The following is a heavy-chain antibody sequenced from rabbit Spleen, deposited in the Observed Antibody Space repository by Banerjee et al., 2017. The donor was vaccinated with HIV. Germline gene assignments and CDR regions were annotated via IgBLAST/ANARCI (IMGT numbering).Heavy chain of an antibody. CDR1: GFSFSDRDV. Sequence: QEQLVESGGGLVKPEGSLTLTCKASGFSFSDRDVMCWVRQAPGKGLEWIACINTATGKAVYASWAKGRFTISKTSSNTVTLQMTSLTVADTATYFCARDTGSSSSSYGMVLWGPGTLVT. V-gene: IGHV1S45*01. J-gene: IGHJ6*01. CDR2: INTATGKA. D-gene: IGHD8-1*01. CDR3: ARDTGSSSSSYGMVL.